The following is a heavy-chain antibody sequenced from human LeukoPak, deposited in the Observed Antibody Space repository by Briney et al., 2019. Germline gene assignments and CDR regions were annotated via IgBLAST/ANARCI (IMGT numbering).Heavy chain of an antibody. Sequence: PGRSLRLSCASSGFTFSSYAMHWVRQAPGKGLEWVAVISYDGSNKYYTDSVKGRFTISRDNSKNTLDLQMSSLRAEDTALYYCAKDNLLAQSDSTLGKNHFDYWGQGTLVSVSS. CDR1: GFTFSSYA. J-gene: IGHJ4*02. CDR2: ISYDGSNK. V-gene: IGHV3-30-3*01. D-gene: IGHD2/OR15-2a*01. CDR3: AKDNLLAQSDSTLGKNHFDY.